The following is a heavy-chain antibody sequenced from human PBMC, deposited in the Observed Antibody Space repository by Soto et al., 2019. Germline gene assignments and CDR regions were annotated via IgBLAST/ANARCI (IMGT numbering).Heavy chain of an antibody. V-gene: IGHV1-18*01. J-gene: IGHJ6*01. D-gene: IGHD6-13*01. CDR3: AREGQQQAQETYYYFYGMDI. Sequence: QVHLVQSGGELKKPGASVKVSCKAAGYNFTTYGICWVRQAPGQGLEWMGWISGDSVNTKSAPQLQDRRTMTTDTSAGTAYMELRRLRSDDTAVHFFAREGQQQAQETYYYFYGMDIWGQGTTVTVSS. CDR2: ISGDSVNT. CDR1: GYNFTTYG.